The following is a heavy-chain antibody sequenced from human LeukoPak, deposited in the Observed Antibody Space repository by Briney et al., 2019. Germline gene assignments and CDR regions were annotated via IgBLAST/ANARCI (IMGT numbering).Heavy chain of an antibody. J-gene: IGHJ4*02. CDR3: ARYPATTISPNYGTYFDY. Sequence: KASETLSLTCTVSGYSIRSGYYWGWIRQPPGKGLEWIGYIYYSGSTNYNPSLKSRVTISVDTSKNQFSLKLSSVTAADTAVYYCARYPATTISPNYGTYFDYWGQGTLVTVSS. V-gene: IGHV4-61*01. CDR2: IYYSGST. D-gene: IGHD3-10*01. CDR1: GYSIRSGYY.